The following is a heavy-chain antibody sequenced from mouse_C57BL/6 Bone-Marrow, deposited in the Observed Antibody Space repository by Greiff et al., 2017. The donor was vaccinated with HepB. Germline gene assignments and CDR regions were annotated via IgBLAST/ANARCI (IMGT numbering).Heavy chain of an antibody. J-gene: IGHJ4*01. Sequence: VQLQQSGPELVRPGASVKISCKAPGYTFTSHWMQWVIQRPGQGLEWIGEIFPGSGSIYYNEKFKGKATRTVDTYSSTAYMQLSSLTSGDSAVYFCGRERDSNYVHDYYAMDYWGQGTSVTVSS. D-gene: IGHD2-5*01. V-gene: IGHV1-56*01. CDR1: GYTFTSHW. CDR2: IFPGSGSI. CDR3: GRERDSNYVHDYYAMDY.